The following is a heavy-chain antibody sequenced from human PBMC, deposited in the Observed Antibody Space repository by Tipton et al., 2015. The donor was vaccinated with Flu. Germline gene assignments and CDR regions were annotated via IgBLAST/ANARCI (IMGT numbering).Heavy chain of an antibody. D-gene: IGHD3-22*01. J-gene: IGHJ4*02. Sequence: GSLRLSCAASGFTFSSYAMSWVRQAPGKGLEWVSAISGSGGSTYYADSVKGRFTISRDNSKNTLYLQMNSLRAEDTAVYYCARDPDAYYYGSDDYFFDYWGQGTLVTVSS. CDR3: ARDPDAYYYGSDDYFFDY. CDR1: GFTFSSYA. V-gene: IGHV3-23*01. CDR2: ISGSGGST.